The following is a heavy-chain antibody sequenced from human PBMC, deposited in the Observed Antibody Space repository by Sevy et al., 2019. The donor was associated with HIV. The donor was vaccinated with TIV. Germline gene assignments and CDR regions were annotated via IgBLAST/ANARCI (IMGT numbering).Heavy chain of an antibody. V-gene: IGHV4-4*07. CDR2: TYTSGSP. CDR3: ARGGVSTTTPFDY. CDR1: GGSISNYR. J-gene: IGHJ4*02. D-gene: IGHD3-16*02. Sequence: SETLSLTCTVSGGSISNYRWSWIRQPAGKGLEWIGRTYTSGSPNYNPSLKSRVAMSVDTSKNQFSLKLSYVTAPDTAVYYCARGGVSTTTPFDYWGQGTLVTVSS.